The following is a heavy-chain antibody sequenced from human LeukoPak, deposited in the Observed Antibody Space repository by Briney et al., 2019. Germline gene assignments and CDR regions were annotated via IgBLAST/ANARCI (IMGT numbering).Heavy chain of an antibody. CDR2: MSGSGDIT. CDR3: AKLAGISGWYVYYFDY. V-gene: IGHV3-23*01. CDR1: GFTFGTHA. D-gene: IGHD6-19*01. Sequence: GGSLKLSCAASGFTFGTHAMTWVRQAPGKGLEWVSGMSGSGDITYYADSVKGRFTISRDNSKNTLFLQMNSLRAEDTTVYYCAKLAGISGWYVYYFDYWGQGTLVTVS. J-gene: IGHJ4*02.